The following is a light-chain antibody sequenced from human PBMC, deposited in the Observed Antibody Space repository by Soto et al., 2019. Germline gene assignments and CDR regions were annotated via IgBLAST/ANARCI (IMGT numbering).Light chain of an antibody. CDR1: QRMSSY. CDR3: QQHSHWPPWT. V-gene: IGKV1-39*01. J-gene: IGKJ1*01. CDR2: AAS. Sequence: DIQMTQSPSSLSASVGDRAAITGQSSQRMSSYLNWYQQKPGKAPKVLIYAASSLQSGVPSRFSGGGSGTDFTLTISNLEPEDFAVYYCQQHSHWPPWTFGQGTKVDIK.